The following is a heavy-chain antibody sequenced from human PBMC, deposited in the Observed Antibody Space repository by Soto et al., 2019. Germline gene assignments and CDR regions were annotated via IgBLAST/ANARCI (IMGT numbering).Heavy chain of an antibody. CDR2: INPSGGST. D-gene: IGHD2-2*01. Sequence: QVQLVQSGAEVKKPGASVKLSCKAFGYTFSNYNIHWVRQAPGQGLEWMATINPSGGSTSYAQKFQGRVTMARDTSTSTVYMELSSLRSDDTALYFCARSPCSPQVLIGGSWFDPWGQGTLVTVSS. CDR1: GYTFSNYN. J-gene: IGHJ5*02. V-gene: IGHV1-46*01. CDR3: ARSPCSPQVLIGGSWFDP.